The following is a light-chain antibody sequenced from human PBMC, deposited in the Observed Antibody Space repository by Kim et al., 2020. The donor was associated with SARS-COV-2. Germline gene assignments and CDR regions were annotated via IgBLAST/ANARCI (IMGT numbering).Light chain of an antibody. V-gene: IGKV3-20*01. Sequence: SPGERDTLSCRTSQSVSSSSLAWYQQKPGQAPRLLIYGVSSRATGIPDRFSGSGSGTDFTLTISRLEPEDFAVYYCQQYGTSPRTFGQGTKVDIK. CDR1: QSVSSSS. CDR3: QQYGTSPRT. CDR2: GVS. J-gene: IGKJ1*01.